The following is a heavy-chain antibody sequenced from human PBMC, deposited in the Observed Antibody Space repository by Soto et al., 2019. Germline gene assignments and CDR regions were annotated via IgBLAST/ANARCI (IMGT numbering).Heavy chain of an antibody. D-gene: IGHD3-9*01. J-gene: IGHJ6*03. CDR3: ARAYYDILTGFYYYYMDV. CDR2: IYYSGST. CDR1: GGSISRYY. Sequence: PSETLSLTCTVSGGSISRYYWSWIRQPPGEGLEWIGYIYYSGSTNYNPSLKSRVTISVDTSKNQFSLKLSSVTAADTAVYYCARAYYDILTGFYYYYMDVWGKGTTVTVSS. V-gene: IGHV4-59*01.